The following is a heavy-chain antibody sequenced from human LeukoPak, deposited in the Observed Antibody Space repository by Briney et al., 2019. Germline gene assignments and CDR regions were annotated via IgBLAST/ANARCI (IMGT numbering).Heavy chain of an antibody. Sequence: PGGSLRLSCAASGFTFSNFAMHWVRQAPGKGLEWVAMMSYDGSNKYTDSVKGRFTISRDNSKNMVDLYMSNLKIEDTAVYYCARDSWGFDLWGQGTLVTVSS. D-gene: IGHD7-27*01. CDR2: MSYDGSNK. J-gene: IGHJ4*02. CDR1: GFTFSNFA. V-gene: IGHV3-30*04. CDR3: ARDSWGFDL.